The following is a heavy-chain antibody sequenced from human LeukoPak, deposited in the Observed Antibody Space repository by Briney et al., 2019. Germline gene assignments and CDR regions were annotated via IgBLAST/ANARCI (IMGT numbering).Heavy chain of an antibody. CDR3: ARVGLLTGYYSLYYYYGIDV. Sequence: PGGSLRLSCAASGFTFSSYEMNWVRQAPGKGLEWVSYISSSGSTIYYADSVKGRFTISRDNAKNSLYLQMNSLRAEDTAVYYCARVGLLTGYYSLYYYYGIDVWGQGTTVTVSS. V-gene: IGHV3-48*03. CDR1: GFTFSSYE. J-gene: IGHJ6*02. CDR2: ISSSGSTI. D-gene: IGHD3-9*01.